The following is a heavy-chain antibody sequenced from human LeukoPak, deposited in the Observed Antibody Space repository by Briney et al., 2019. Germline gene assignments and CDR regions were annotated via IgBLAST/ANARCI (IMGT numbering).Heavy chain of an antibody. J-gene: IGHJ3*02. CDR2: IYYSGST. CDR1: GGSISSSSYY. CDR3: ARDTVGRYLDWSGHAFDI. D-gene: IGHD3-9*01. V-gene: IGHV4-39*07. Sequence: SETLSLTCTVSGGSISSSSYYWGWIRQPPGKGLEWIGSIYYSGSTYYNPSLKSRVTISVDTSKNQFSLKLSSVTAADTAVYYCARDTVGRYLDWSGHAFDIWGQGTMVTVSS.